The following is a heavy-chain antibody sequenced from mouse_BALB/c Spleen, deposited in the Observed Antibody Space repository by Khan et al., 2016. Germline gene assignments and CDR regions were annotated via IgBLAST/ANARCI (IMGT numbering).Heavy chain of an antibody. J-gene: IGHJ4*01. CDR1: GYTFTDYA. D-gene: IGHD2-3*01. CDR2: ISPENGNT. Sequence: VQLQQSGPELVRPGVSVKLSCKGSGYTFTDYAMHWVKQSHAKSLEWIGVISPENGNTNYNQTFKGKATMTVDKSSSTAYMELAILMSKDCAIYYCAMYDGNFFVYAIAYWGQGTSVTVSS. CDR3: AMYDGNFFVYAIAY. V-gene: IGHV1S137*01.